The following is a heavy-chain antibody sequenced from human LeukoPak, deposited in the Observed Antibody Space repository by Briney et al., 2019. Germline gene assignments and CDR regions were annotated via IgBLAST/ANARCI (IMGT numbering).Heavy chain of an antibody. CDR2: IHYSGST. CDR1: GGSINNYY. Sequence: SETLSLTCTVSGGSINNYYWSWIRQPPGKGLEWIGYIHYSGSTNYNPSLKSRVTISVDTSKNQFSLKLSSVTAADTAVYYCARDRVVPAATEGAGYYYYMDVWGKGTTVTISS. J-gene: IGHJ6*03. CDR3: ARDRVVPAATEGAGYYYYMDV. V-gene: IGHV4-59*01. D-gene: IGHD2-2*01.